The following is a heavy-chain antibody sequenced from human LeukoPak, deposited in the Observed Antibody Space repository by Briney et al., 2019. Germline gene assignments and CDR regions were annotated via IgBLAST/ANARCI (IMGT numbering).Heavy chain of an antibody. CDR1: GFTFSSYG. D-gene: IGHD5-18*01. CDR2: IRYDGSNK. J-gene: IGHJ6*02. Sequence: PGGSLRLSCAASGFTFSSYGMHWVRQAPGKGLEWVAFIRYDGSNKYYADSVKGRFTISRDNSKNTLYLQMNSLRAEDTAAYYCAKDLGRIQRYYYYYGMDVWGQGTTVTVSS. V-gene: IGHV3-30*02. CDR3: AKDLGRIQRYYYYYGMDV.